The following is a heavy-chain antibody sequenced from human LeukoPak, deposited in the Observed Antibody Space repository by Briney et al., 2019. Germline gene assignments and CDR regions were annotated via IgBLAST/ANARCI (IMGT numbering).Heavy chain of an antibody. CDR3: AKRGGSQTKEFDY. Sequence: PGGSLRLSCAASGFTVSNNYMNWVRQAPGKGLEWVSVVYPGGSGASTYYADSVKGRFTISRDNSRDTLYLQMTSLRAEDTAVYYCAKRGGSQTKEFDYWGQGTLVTVSS. CDR1: GFTVSNNY. J-gene: IGHJ4*02. D-gene: IGHD3-10*01. V-gene: IGHV3-53*01. CDR2: VYPGGSGAST.